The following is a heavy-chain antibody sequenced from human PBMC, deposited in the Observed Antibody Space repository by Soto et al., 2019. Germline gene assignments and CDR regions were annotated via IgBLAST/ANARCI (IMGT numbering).Heavy chain of an antibody. Sequence: SETLSLTCTVSGGSISSSSYYWGWIRQPPGKGLEWIGSIYYSGSTYYNPSLKSRVTISVDTSKNQFSLKLSSVTAADTAVYYCATLRSDHWGSYRYTLYLFDYRAQRTPVIGSS. V-gene: IGHV4-39*01. CDR1: GGSISSSSYY. J-gene: IGHJ4*02. D-gene: IGHD3-16*02. CDR3: ATLRSDHWGSYRYTLYLFDY. CDR2: IYYSGST.